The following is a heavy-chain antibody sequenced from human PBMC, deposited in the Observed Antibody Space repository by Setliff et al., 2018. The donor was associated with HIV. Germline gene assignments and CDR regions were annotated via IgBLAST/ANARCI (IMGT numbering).Heavy chain of an antibody. CDR1: GGSFSGSY. V-gene: IGHV4-34*01. CDR2: INHSGST. Sequence: SETLSLTCAVYGGSFSGSYWSWTRQPPGKGLEWIGEINHSGSTNYNPSLESRVTISVDTYKNQFSLKLTSVTAADTAVCYCASCIFGDYARYFDLWGRGTLVTVSS. J-gene: IGHJ2*01. D-gene: IGHD4-17*01. CDR3: ASCIFGDYARYFDL.